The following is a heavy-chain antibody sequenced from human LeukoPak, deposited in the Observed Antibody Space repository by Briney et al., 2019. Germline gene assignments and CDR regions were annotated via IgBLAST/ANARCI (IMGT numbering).Heavy chain of an antibody. J-gene: IGHJ3*02. CDR1: GFTFNTYG. CDR3: ARESGYYDAFDI. D-gene: IGHD3-22*01. V-gene: IGHV3-30*02. CDR2: IRYDGADK. Sequence: GGSLRLSCAASGFTFNTYGMHWVRQAPDKGLEWVAFIRYDGADKYYADSVKGRFTISRANSKNPPYLQMNSLRVEDSAVYYCARESGYYDAFDIWGQGTMVTVSS.